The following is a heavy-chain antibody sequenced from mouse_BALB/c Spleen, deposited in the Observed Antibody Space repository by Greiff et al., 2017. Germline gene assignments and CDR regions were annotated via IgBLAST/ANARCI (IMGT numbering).Heavy chain of an antibody. Sequence: QVQLKESGAELVRPGTSVKVSCKASGYAFTNYLIEWVKQRPGQGLEWIGVINPGSGGTNYNEKFMGKATLTADKSSSTAYMQLSSLTSDDSAVYFCARGGITTADNAMDYWGQGTSVTVSS. D-gene: IGHD1-2*01. CDR2: INPGSGGT. J-gene: IGHJ4*01. CDR3: ARGGITTADNAMDY. CDR1: GYAFTNYL. V-gene: IGHV1-54*01.